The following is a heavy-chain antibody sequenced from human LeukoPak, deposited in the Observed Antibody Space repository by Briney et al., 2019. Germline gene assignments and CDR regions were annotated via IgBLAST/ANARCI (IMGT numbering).Heavy chain of an antibody. CDR2: IYTSGST. D-gene: IGHD6-13*01. V-gene: IGHV4-4*09. CDR3: AWGAYSSSWFNWFDP. Sequence: SETLSLTCTVSGGSISSYYWSWIRQPPGKGLEWIGYIYTSGSTNYNPSLKIRVTISVDTSKNQFSLKLSSVTAADTAVYYCAWGAYSSSWFNWFDPWGQGTLVTVSS. CDR1: GGSISSYY. J-gene: IGHJ5*02.